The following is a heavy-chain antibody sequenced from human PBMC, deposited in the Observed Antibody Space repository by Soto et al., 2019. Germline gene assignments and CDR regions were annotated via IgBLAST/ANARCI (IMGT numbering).Heavy chain of an antibody. V-gene: IGHV3-23*01. CDR1: GFIFSNYA. D-gene: IGHD2-21*02. Sequence: GGSLRLSCAASGFIFSNYAMTWVRQGPGRGLEWVSTTSFSGGGTYYADSVKGRFTISRDNSNNTLFLQMSSLRAEDTAIYYCAKDSRAFCGGDCSKDYWGQGTLVTVSS. CDR3: AKDSRAFCGGDCSKDY. CDR2: TSFSGGGT. J-gene: IGHJ4*02.